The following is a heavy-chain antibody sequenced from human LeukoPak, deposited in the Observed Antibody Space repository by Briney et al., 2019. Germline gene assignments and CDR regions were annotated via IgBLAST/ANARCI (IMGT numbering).Heavy chain of an antibody. V-gene: IGHV4-39*01. D-gene: IGHD3-3*01. CDR3: ARLSSVFWPMDV. J-gene: IGHJ6*03. CDR2: IYYSGST. CDR1: GGSISSSSYY. Sequence: SETLSLTCTVSGGSISSSSYYWGWIRQPPGKGLEWIGSIYYSGSTYYNPSLKSRVTISVDTSKNQFSLKLSSVTAADTALYYCARLSSVFWPMDVWGKGTTVTVSS.